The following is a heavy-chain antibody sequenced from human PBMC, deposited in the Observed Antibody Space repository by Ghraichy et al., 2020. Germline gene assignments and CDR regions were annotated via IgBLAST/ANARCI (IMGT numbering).Heavy chain of an antibody. CDR2: IYYSGST. CDR3: ARHKDSGYGYYYYYYMDV. Sequence: ESLNISCTVSGGSISSSSYYWGWIRQPPGKGLEWIGSIYYSGSTYYNPSLKSRVTISVDTSKNQFSLKLSSVTAADTAVYYCARHKDSGYGYYYYYYMDVWGKGTTVTVSS. J-gene: IGHJ6*03. CDR1: GGSISSSSYY. D-gene: IGHD5-12*01. V-gene: IGHV4-39*01.